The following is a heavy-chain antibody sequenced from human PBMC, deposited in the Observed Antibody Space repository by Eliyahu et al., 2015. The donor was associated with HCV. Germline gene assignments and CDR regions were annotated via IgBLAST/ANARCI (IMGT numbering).Heavy chain of an antibody. D-gene: IGHD2-2*01. CDR1: GXXLLXLL. J-gene: IGHJ2*01. Sequence: EVQLLESGGGLAQPGGSLRLPLXRXGXXLLXLLPDAWSXQAPGKGLGWXSGISDXGGNTYYAGPVKGRFSISRDNSRNTLHLQLNSLRGEDTAVYYCAREALTYRTSRTYWSFDLWGRGTLVTVSS. V-gene: IGHV3-23*01. CDR3: AREALTYRTSRTYWSFDL. CDR2: ISDXGGNT.